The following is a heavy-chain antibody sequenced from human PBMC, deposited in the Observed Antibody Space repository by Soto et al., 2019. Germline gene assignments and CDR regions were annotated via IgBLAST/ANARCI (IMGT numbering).Heavy chain of an antibody. Sequence: SVKVSCKASGDTFSTSSISWVRQAPGQGLEWPGGIIPILGTPSYAQRFQGRVTITADKSTSTAYMELSSLRSEDTAVYYCARERSRYDRSGYYRPDYWGQGTLVTVSS. CDR3: ARERSRYDRSGYYRPDY. D-gene: IGHD3-22*01. V-gene: IGHV1-69*08. CDR1: GDTFSTSS. CDR2: IIPILGTP. J-gene: IGHJ4*02.